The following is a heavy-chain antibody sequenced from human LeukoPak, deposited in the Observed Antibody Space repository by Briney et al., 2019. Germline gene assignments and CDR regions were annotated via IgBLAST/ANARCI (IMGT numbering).Heavy chain of an antibody. CDR3: ARMYSGTYGGIDY. V-gene: IGHV4-4*07. CDR2: IYSSGST. J-gene: IGHJ4*02. CDR1: GGSISSYY. D-gene: IGHD1-26*01. Sequence: SETLSLTCTVSGGSISSYYCSWIRQPAGEGLEWIGRIYSSGSTNYNPSLKSRVTLSVATSKNQFSLKLTPVTAADTAVYYCARMYSGTYGGIDYWGQGTLVTVSS.